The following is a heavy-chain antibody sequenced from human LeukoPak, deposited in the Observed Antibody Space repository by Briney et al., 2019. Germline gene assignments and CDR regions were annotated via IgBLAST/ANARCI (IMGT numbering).Heavy chain of an antibody. CDR1: GGSISSYY. CDR3: ARYYYDSSGYSVGIDY. Sequence: SETLFLTCTVSGGSISSYYWSWIRQPPGKGLEWIGYIYYSGSTNYNPSLKSRVTISVVTSKNQFSLKLSSVTAADTAVYYCARYYYDSSGYSVGIDYWGQEPWSPSPQ. V-gene: IGHV4-59*01. J-gene: IGHJ4*01. CDR2: IYYSGST. D-gene: IGHD3-22*01.